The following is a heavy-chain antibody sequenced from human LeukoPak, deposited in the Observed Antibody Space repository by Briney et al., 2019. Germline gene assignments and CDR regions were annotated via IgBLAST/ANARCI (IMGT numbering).Heavy chain of an antibody. J-gene: IGHJ4*02. Sequence: SETLSLTCNASGYSISSGYFWGWVRQAPGKGLEWIGSIYQRATVHYNPSLKSRVTISVDTSKNQFSLKLSSVTAADTAVYYCARGARITMVRGLKNPFDYWGQGTLVTVSS. CDR2: IYQRATV. D-gene: IGHD3-10*01. CDR1: GYSISSGYF. V-gene: IGHV4-38-2*02. CDR3: ARGARITMVRGLKNPFDY.